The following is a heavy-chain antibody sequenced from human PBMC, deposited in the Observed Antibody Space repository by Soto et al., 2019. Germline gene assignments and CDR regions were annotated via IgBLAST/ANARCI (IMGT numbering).Heavy chain of an antibody. D-gene: IGHD3-10*01. CDR1: GDTFTFYS. CDR2: INPILSMS. J-gene: IGHJ4*02. V-gene: IGHV1-69*02. Sequence: QVQLVQSGAEVKKPGSSVRVSCKASGDTFTFYSINWVRQAPGLGLEWMGRINPILSMSNYAQRFQGRVTMTPDKSTSTAYMGLSSLRSEDTAMYYCASSYGSGYRAFDYWGQGALVTVSS. CDR3: ASSYGSGYRAFDY.